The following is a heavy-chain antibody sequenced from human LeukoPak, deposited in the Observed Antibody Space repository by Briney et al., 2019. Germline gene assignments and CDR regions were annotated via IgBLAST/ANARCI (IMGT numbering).Heavy chain of an antibody. CDR3: AKVVNSGYYYYFDY. CDR1: GFTFSSYA. V-gene: IGHV3-23*01. D-gene: IGHD3-22*01. Sequence: GGSLRLSCAASGFTFSSYAMSWVRQAPGKGLEWVSAISGSGSGTYYPDSVRGRFTISRDSSKNTLYLQMNSLRVEDTAVYYCAKVVNSGYYYYFDYWGQGTLVTVSS. CDR2: ISGSGSGT. J-gene: IGHJ4*02.